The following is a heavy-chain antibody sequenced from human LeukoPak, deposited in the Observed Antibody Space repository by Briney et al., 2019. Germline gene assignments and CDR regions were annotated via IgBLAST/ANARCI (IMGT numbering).Heavy chain of an antibody. Sequence: GGSLRLSCAAAGFTFSSYAMSWVRQAPGKGLEWVSAISGSGGSTYYADSVKGRFTISRDNSKNTLYLQMNSLRAEDTAVYYCAKVPAPYCSGGSCYLSGQGTLVTVSS. V-gene: IGHV3-23*01. J-gene: IGHJ5*02. CDR2: ISGSGGST. CDR3: AKVPAPYCSGGSCYL. CDR1: GFTFSSYA. D-gene: IGHD2-15*01.